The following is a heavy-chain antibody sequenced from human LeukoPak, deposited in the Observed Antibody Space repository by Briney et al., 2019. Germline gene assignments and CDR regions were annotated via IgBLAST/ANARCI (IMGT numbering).Heavy chain of an antibody. V-gene: IGHV3-48*03. CDR3: ARDTLDYYDSSGSADHDAFDI. Sequence: GGSLRLSCAASGFTFSSYEMNWVRQAPGKGLEWVSYISSSGSTIYYADSVKGRFTISRDNAKNSLYLQMNSLRAEDTAVYYCARDTLDYYDSSGSADHDAFDIWGQGTMVTVSS. D-gene: IGHD3-22*01. J-gene: IGHJ3*02. CDR1: GFTFSSYE. CDR2: ISSSGSTI.